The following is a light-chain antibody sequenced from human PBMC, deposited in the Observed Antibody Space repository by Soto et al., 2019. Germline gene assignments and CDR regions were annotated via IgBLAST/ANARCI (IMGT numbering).Light chain of an antibody. J-gene: IGKJ1*01. Sequence: EIVLTQSPGTLSLSPGERATLSCRASQSIINNYFAWYQQKRGQAPRLLIYGASTRATGIPERFSGSGSGTDFTLTISRLEPEDFAVYYCQQYGTSPPWTLGQGTKVEIK. CDR3: QQYGTSPPWT. CDR2: GAS. V-gene: IGKV3-20*01. CDR1: QSIINNY.